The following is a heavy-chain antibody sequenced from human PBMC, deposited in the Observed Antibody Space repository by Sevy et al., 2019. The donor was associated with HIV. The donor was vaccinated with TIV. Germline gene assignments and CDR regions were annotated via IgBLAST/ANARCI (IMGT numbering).Heavy chain of an antibody. CDR3: ARSPNVHRG. J-gene: IGHJ4*02. V-gene: IGHV3-74*01. CDR2: INSDGSSA. CDR1: GFIFKNYW. D-gene: IGHD3-10*01. Sequence: GGSLRLSCATSGFIFKNYWMHWVRQVPGKGLVWFSRINSDGSSATYADSVKGRFTISRDNAKNTLYLQMNGLRAEDTAMDYCARSPNVHRGWGQGTLVTVSS.